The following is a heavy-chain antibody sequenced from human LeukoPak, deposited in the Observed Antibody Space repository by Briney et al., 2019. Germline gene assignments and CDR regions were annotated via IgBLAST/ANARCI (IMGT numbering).Heavy chain of an antibody. CDR3: ARGGGAWYFDL. J-gene: IGHJ2*01. Sequence: GGSLRLSCAASGFTFSSYWMHWVRQAPGKGLVWVSRINSDGSTTSYADSVKGRFTISRDNAKNTLYLQMNSLRAEDTAVYYCARGGGAWYFDLWGRGTLVTVSS. D-gene: IGHD3-16*01. CDR2: INSDGSTT. CDR1: GFTFSSYW. V-gene: IGHV3-74*01.